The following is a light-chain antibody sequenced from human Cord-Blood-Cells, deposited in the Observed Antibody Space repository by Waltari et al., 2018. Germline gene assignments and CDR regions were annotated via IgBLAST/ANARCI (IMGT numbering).Light chain of an antibody. CDR2: DAS. CDR1: QSISSW. Sequence: DIQITQSPSTLSASVGDRVTITCRARQSISSWLAWYQQKPGKAPKLLIYDASSLESGVPSRFSGSGSGTEFTLTISSLQPDDFATYYCQQYNSYPYTFGQGTKLEIK. CDR3: QQYNSYPYT. V-gene: IGKV1-5*01. J-gene: IGKJ2*01.